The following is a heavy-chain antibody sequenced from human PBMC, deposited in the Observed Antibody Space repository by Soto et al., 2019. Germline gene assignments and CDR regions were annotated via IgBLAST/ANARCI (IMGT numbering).Heavy chain of an antibody. J-gene: IGHJ6*02. Sequence: PVGSLRLSCSASGFTFSSYAMHWVRQAPGKGLEYVSAISSNGGSTYYADSVKGRFTISRDNSKNTLYLQMSSLRAEDTAVYYCVKLDRLDHYYYYGMDVCGQGTTVTVSS. CDR3: VKLDRLDHYYYYGMDV. V-gene: IGHV3-64D*06. CDR1: GFTFSSYA. CDR2: ISSNGGST. D-gene: IGHD1-1*01.